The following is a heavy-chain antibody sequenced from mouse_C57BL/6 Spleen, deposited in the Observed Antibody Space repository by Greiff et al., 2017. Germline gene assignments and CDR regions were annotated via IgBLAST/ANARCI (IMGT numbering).Heavy chain of an antibody. Sequence: DVQLQESGPELVKPGASVKMSCKASGYTFTDYNMHWVKQSHGKSLEWIGYINPNNGGTSYNQKFKGKATLTVNKSSSTAYMELRSLTSEDSAVYYCAEYGNSYYYAMDYWGQGTSVTVSS. D-gene: IGHD2-1*01. CDR1: GYTFTDYN. CDR3: AEYGNSYYYAMDY. CDR2: INPNNGGT. V-gene: IGHV1-22*01. J-gene: IGHJ4*01.